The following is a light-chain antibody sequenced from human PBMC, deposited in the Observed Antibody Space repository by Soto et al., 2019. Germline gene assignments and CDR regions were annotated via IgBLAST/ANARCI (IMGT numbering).Light chain of an antibody. V-gene: IGKV3-15*01. CDR3: QQYSKWPMT. CDR2: SAS. CDR1: QSISDT. Sequence: ELPMTQSPATLSVSPGGRATLSCRASQSISDTLAWYQQKPGQAPRLLIYSASRRATGFPGRFSGSGSGTDFTLTISSLQSEDLAVYYCQQYSKWPMTFGQGTRVEIK. J-gene: IGKJ5*01.